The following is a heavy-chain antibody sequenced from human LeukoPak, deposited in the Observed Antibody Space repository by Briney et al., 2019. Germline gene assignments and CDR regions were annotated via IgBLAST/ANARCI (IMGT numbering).Heavy chain of an antibody. J-gene: IGHJ4*02. Sequence: GGSLRLSCAASGFTVSSNYMSWVRQAPGKGLEWVSVIYSGGSTYYADSVKGRFTISRDNSKNTLYLQMNSLRAEDTAVYYCARGRSGFYFDYWGQGTLVTVSS. CDR2: IYSGGST. CDR3: ARGRSGFYFDY. D-gene: IGHD3-22*01. V-gene: IGHV3-66*01. CDR1: GFTVSSNY.